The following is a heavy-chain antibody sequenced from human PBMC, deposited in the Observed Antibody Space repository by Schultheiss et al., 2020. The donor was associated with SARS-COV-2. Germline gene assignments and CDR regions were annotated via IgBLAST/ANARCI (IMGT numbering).Heavy chain of an antibody. CDR2: IDWDDDK. CDR3: AHYTVVTPYGMDV. Sequence: SGPTLVKPTQTLTLTCTFSGFSLSTSGVGVGWIRQPPGKALEWLALIDWDDDKYYSTSLKTRLTISKDTSKNLVVLTMTNMDPVDTATYYCAHYTVVTPYGMDVWGQGTTVTVSS. J-gene: IGHJ6*02. D-gene: IGHD4-23*01. V-gene: IGHV2-70*12. CDR1: GFSLSTSGVG.